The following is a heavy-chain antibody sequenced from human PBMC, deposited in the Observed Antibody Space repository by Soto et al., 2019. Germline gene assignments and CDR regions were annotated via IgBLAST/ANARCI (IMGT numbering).Heavy chain of an antibody. V-gene: IGHV1-24*01. CDR2: FDPEDGET. J-gene: IGHJ4*02. CDR1: GHTLTELS. Sequence: QVQLLQSGAEVKKPGASVKVSCKVSGHTLTELSMHWVRQAPGRGLERMGGFDPEDGETISEQKFKGRVTMTEDTSTDSPYMELTSLRSEDTGVYYCAAGGTRWMHSPFDYWGQGTLVTLSS. D-gene: IGHD1-1*01. CDR3: AAGGTRWMHSPFDY.